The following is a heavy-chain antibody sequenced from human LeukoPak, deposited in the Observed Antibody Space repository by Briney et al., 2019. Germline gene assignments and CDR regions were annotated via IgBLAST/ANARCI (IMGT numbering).Heavy chain of an antibody. J-gene: IGHJ3*02. Sequence: PSETLSLTCTVSGGSISSYYWSWIRQPRAKGLEWIGYIYYSGSTNYNPSLKSRVTISVDTSKNQFSLKLSSVTAADTAVYYCAGVHTMIAHDAFDIWGQGTMVTVSS. CDR3: AGVHTMIAHDAFDI. V-gene: IGHV4-59*13. CDR1: GGSISSYY. D-gene: IGHD3-22*01. CDR2: IYYSGST.